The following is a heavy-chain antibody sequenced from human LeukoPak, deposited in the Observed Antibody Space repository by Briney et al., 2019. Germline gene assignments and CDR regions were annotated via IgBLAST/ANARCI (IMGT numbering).Heavy chain of an antibody. CDR2: ISWNSGSI. J-gene: IGHJ4*02. D-gene: IGHD6-19*01. V-gene: IGHV3-9*03. CDR3: AKSSIGRAVAGGFDY. CDR1: GFTFDDYA. Sequence: GGSLRLSCAASGFTFDDYAMHWVRQAPGKGLEWVSGISWNSGSIGYADSVKGRFTISRDNAKNSLYLQMNSLRAEDMALYYCAKSSIGRAVAGGFDYWGQGTLVTVSS.